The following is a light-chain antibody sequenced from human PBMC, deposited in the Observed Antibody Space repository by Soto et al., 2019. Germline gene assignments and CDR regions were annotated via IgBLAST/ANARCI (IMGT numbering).Light chain of an antibody. CDR2: CAA. Sequence: IVLTKSPGTLSLSPGERATLPCMASHGVXKRNLAWHRHKPGQAPRILXACAANRATGSPDRLSGSGSGTDFLLTINRLEPEYFSAYYFQHYESVPITFGQGTRLEIK. CDR1: HGVXKRN. CDR3: QHYESVPIT. V-gene: IGKV3-20*01. J-gene: IGKJ5*01.